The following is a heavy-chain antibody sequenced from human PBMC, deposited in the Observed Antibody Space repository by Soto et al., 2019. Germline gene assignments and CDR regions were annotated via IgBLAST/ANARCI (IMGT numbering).Heavy chain of an antibody. Sequence: QVQLVQSGAEVKKPGASVKVSCKASGYTFTSYGISWVRQAPGQGLEWRGWISAYNGNTNYAQKLQGRVTMTTDTXTXXAYMELRSLRSDDTAVYYCARDPPYSSGWYAGFDPWGQGTLVTVSS. V-gene: IGHV1-18*01. CDR1: GYTFTSYG. CDR2: ISAYNGNT. CDR3: ARDPPYSSGWYAGFDP. J-gene: IGHJ5*02. D-gene: IGHD6-19*01.